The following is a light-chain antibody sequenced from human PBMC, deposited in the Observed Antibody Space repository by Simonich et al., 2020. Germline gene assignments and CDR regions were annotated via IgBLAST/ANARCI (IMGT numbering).Light chain of an antibody. CDR2: DVI. V-gene: IGLV2-14*03. CDR1: SRDVGGYNY. J-gene: IGLJ2*01. CDR3: SSYTSSSTVV. Sequence: QSALTQPASVSGSPGQSITISCTGPSRDVGGYNYVSWYQKPPGNAPKLMIYDVINRPSGVSNRCSGPKSGNTASLTISGLQAEDEADYYCSSYTSSSTVVFGGGTKLTVL.